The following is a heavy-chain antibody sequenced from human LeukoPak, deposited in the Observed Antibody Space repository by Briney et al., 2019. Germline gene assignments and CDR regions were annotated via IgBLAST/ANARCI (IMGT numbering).Heavy chain of an antibody. CDR3: ARRLSSTNWFDP. CDR2: INTDGSST. Sequence: GGSLRPSCAASGFTFSTYWMHWVRQAPGKGLVWVSRINTDGSSTTYAAPVKGRFTISRDNAKTTLYLQMNSLRAEETAVYYCARRLSSTNWFDPWGQGTPVTVSS. J-gene: IGHJ5*02. V-gene: IGHV3-74*01. D-gene: IGHD3-16*02. CDR1: GFTFSTYW.